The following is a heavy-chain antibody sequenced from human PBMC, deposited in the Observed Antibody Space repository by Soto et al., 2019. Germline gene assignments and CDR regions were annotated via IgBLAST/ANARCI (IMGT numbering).Heavy chain of an antibody. D-gene: IGHD4-17*01. CDR1: RFSFSTYT. V-gene: IGHV3-21*01. CDR3: SKYSGDSDAFDI. CDR2: ISTTSIFI. Sequence: GGSLRLSCVASRFSFSTYTMNWVRQAPGKGLEWVSSISTTSIFIDYSDSVKGRFTVSRDNARNTLFLQLNSLRAEDTAVYYCSKYSGDSDAFDIWGQGTLVTVSS. J-gene: IGHJ3*02.